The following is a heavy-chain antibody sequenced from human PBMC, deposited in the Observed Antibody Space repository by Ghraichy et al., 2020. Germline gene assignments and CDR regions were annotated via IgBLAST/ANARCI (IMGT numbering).Heavy chain of an antibody. V-gene: IGHV4-4*09. CDR3: ARRRRQWPYYFDY. D-gene: IGHD6-19*01. CDR2: IYTSGST. J-gene: IGHJ4*02. CDR1: GGSISSYY. Sequence: SETLSLTCTVSGGSISSYYWSWIQQPPGKGLEWIGYIYTSGSTNYNPSLKSRVTISVDTSKNQFSLKLSSVTAADTTVYYCARRRRQWPYYFDYWGQGTLVTVSS.